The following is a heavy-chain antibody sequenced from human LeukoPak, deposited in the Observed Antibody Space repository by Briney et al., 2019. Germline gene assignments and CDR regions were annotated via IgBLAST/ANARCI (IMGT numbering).Heavy chain of an antibody. J-gene: IGHJ4*02. D-gene: IGHD6-6*01. Sequence: SETLSLTCTVSGDSISSYYGSWIRQPPRKGLGWIGYIYTSGGTNYIPSLKGRVTISIDTSKNQFSLKLSSVTAADSAVYYCARLTRLSTSPDRYYLDYWGQGTLVTVSS. V-gene: IGHV4-4*09. CDR2: IYTSGGT. CDR3: ARLTRLSTSPDRYYLDY. CDR1: GDSISSYY.